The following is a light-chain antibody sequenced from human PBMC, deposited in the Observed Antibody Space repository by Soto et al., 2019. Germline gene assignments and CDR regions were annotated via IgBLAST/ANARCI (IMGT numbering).Light chain of an antibody. V-gene: IGKV3-20*01. CDR2: GAS. J-gene: IGKJ2*01. Sequence: EIGLTQSPGTLSLSPGERATLSCRASQSVSSSYLAWYQQKPGQAPRLLIYGASSRATGIPDRFSGSGSGTDVTLTISRLEPEDFAVYYCQQYGSSPYTFGQGTKLEIK. CDR1: QSVSSSY. CDR3: QQYGSSPYT.